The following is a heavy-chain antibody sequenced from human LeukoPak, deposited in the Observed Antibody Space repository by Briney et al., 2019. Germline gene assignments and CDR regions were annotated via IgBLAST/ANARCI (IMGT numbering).Heavy chain of an antibody. D-gene: IGHD6-13*01. CDR2: INWNGGST. Sequence: GGSLRLSCAASGFTFDDYGMSGVRQAPGKGLEWVSGINWNGGSTGYADSVKGRFTISRDNAKNSLYLQMNSLRAEDTALYYCARDPYSSSWDDAFDIWGQGTMVTVSS. CDR3: ARDPYSSSWDDAFDI. V-gene: IGHV3-20*04. CDR1: GFTFDDYG. J-gene: IGHJ3*02.